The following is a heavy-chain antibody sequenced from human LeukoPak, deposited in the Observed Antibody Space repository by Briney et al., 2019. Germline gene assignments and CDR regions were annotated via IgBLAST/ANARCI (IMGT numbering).Heavy chain of an antibody. CDR1: GFTFSSYE. CDR2: FSSSSNYI. J-gene: IGHJ4*02. V-gene: IGHV3-21*01. CDR3: ARGPAMILGRGRRPYYFDY. Sequence: GGSLRLSCAASGFTFSSYEMNWVRQAPGKGLEWVSSFSSSSNYIHYADSVKGRFTISRDNAKNSLYLQMNSLRAEDTAVYYCARGPAMILGRGRRPYYFDYWGQGTLVTVSS. D-gene: IGHD3/OR15-3a*01.